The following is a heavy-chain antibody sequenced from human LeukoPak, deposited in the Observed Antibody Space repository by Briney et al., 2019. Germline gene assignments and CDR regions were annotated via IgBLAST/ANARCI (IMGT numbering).Heavy chain of an antibody. V-gene: IGHV3-21*01. CDR3: ARASLDSSGYCFDY. J-gene: IGHJ4*02. Sequence: GGSLRLSCAASGFTFSSYSMNWVRQAPGKGLEWVSSISSSSSYIYYADSVKGRFTISRDNAKNSLYLQMNSLRAEDTAVYYCARASLDSSGYCFDYWGQGTVVTVSS. CDR2: ISSSSSYI. CDR1: GFTFSSYS. D-gene: IGHD3-22*01.